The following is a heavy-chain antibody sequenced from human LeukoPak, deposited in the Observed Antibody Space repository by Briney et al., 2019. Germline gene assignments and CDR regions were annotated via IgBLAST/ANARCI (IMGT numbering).Heavy chain of an antibody. D-gene: IGHD3-16*01. CDR2: ISYDGSNK. CDR1: GFTFSSYA. J-gene: IGHJ6*03. Sequence: GGSLRLSCAASGFTFSSYAMHWVRQAPGKGLEWVAVISYDGSNKYYADSVKGRFTISRDNSKNTLYLQMNSLRAEDTAVYYCARGFILYYNMDVWGKGTTVTVSS. V-gene: IGHV3-30*01. CDR3: ARGFILYYNMDV.